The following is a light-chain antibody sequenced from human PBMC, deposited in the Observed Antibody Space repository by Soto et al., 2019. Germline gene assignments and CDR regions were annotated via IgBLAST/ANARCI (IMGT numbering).Light chain of an antibody. V-gene: IGLV1-40*01. CDR1: NSNIGADYD. J-gene: IGLJ2*01. CDR3: QSYDSSLSGWI. Sequence: QSVLTQPPSVSGAPGQRVTISCTGSNSNIGADYDLNWYQQIPGTAPKLLIYANSNRPSGVPDRISGSKSGTSASLTITGLQPDDEADYYCQSYDSSLSGWIFGGGTKLPVL. CDR2: ANS.